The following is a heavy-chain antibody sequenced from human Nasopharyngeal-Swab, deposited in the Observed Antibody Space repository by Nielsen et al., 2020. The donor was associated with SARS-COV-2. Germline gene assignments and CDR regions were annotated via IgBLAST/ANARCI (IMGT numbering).Heavy chain of an antibody. J-gene: IGHJ4*02. D-gene: IGHD5-18*01. CDR1: GYTFTSYG. CDR2: ISAYNRNT. V-gene: IGHV1-18*01. CDR3: ARDFRDTAMDLPDY. Sequence: ASVKVSCKASGYTFTSYGISWVRQAPGQGLEWMGWISAYNRNTNYAQKLQGRVTMTTDTSTSTAYMELRSLRSDDTAVYYCARDFRDTAMDLPDYWGQGTLVTVSS.